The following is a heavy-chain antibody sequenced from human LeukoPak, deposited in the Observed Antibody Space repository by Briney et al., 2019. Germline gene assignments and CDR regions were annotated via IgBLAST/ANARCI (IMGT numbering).Heavy chain of an antibody. CDR3: ARGHSSSWYYFDY. V-gene: IGHV3-66*01. J-gene: IGHJ4*02. CDR1: GLTVSSNY. D-gene: IGHD6-13*01. CDR2: IYSGGST. Sequence: AGGSLRLSCAASGLTVSSNYMSWVRQAPGKGLEWVSVIYSGGSTYYADSVKGRFTISRDNSKNTLYLQMNSLRAEDTAVYYCARGHSSSWYYFDYWGQGTLVTVSS.